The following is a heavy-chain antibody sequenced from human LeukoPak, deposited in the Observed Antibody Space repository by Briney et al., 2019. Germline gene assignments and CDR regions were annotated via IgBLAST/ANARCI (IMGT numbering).Heavy chain of an antibody. CDR2: IYTTGKT. V-gene: IGHV4-4*07. Sequence: SETLSLTCTVSSDSINSYYRGWVRQPAGRGLEWIGRIYTTGKTDYNPSLKSRLTMSVDTSKRQFSLNLMSVTAADTAIYFCARHGYTASHYFLDFWSQGTLVTVSS. CDR1: SDSINSYY. J-gene: IGHJ4*02. CDR3: ARHGYTASHYFLDF. D-gene: IGHD3-16*01.